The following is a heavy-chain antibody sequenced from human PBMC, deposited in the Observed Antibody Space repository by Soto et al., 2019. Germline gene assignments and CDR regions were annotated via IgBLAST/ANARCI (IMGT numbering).Heavy chain of an antibody. Sequence: SETLSLTCAVYGGSFSGYYWSWIRQPPGKGLEWIGEINHSGSTNYNPSLKSRVTISVDTSKNQFSLKLSSVTAADTAVYYCARAKIMTTVTANRANWFDPWGQGTLVTVSS. D-gene: IGHD4-17*01. CDR1: GGSFSGYY. V-gene: IGHV4-34*01. CDR3: ARAKIMTTVTANRANWFDP. J-gene: IGHJ5*02. CDR2: INHSGST.